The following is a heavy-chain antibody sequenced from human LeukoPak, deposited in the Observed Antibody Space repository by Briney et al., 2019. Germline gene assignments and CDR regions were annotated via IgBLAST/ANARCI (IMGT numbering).Heavy chain of an antibody. CDR3: ARDTYEPGLIDF. J-gene: IGHJ4*02. CDR1: GFTFSLYA. V-gene: IGHV3-21*05. CDR2: INSGSSDK. D-gene: IGHD3-3*01. Sequence: GGSLRLSCAASGFTFSLYAMNWVRQAPGKGLEWVSYINSGSSDKHYTEPVRGRFTISRDNAKKTLYLQMNSLRAEDTAVYFCARDTYEPGLIDFWGQGTLVRVSS.